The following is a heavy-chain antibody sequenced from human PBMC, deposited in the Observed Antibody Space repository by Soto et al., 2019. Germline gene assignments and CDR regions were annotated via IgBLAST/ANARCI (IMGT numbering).Heavy chain of an antibody. Sequence: WGSLRLSCAASGFTFSTYGMHWVRQAPGKGLEWLAVISYNGSNKYYPDSVKGRFTISRDNSKNTMYLQMNSLRAEDTALYYCAKGEQGDTGKYYCYGMDVWGQGTTVTVSS. D-gene: IGHD1-26*01. J-gene: IGHJ6*01. CDR2: ISYNGSNK. CDR1: GFTFSTYG. CDR3: AKGEQGDTGKYYCYGMDV. V-gene: IGHV3-30*18.